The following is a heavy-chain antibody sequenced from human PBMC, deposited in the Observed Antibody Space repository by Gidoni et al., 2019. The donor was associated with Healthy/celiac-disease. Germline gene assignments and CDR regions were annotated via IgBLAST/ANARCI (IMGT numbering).Heavy chain of an antibody. J-gene: IGHJ6*02. CDR1: GFTFSRQC. D-gene: IGHD4-17*01. CDR3: GRAGGDYQDYYYDGMDV. V-gene: IGHV3-30-3*01. CDR2: RSYDGSNK. Sequence: QVQLVVSGGGVVQPGSSLRLPCAASGFTFSRQCMHGVRQAPGKGLEGVAVRSYDGSNKYYADAVKGLFNIARDNSKNTLYLQMNSLRAEDTAVYYCGRAGGDYQDYYYDGMDVWGQGTTVTVSS.